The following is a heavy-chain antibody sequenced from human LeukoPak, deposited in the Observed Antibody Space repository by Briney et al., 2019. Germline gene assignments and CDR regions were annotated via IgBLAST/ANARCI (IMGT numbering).Heavy chain of an antibody. CDR2: ITFHGRDT. D-gene: IGHD1-26*01. Sequence: GGSLRLSCSVSGXTFSSSDVHWVRQAPGKALEYVSAITFHGRDTYYADSVKGSFTISRDNSKATLYLQMSNLRPGDTAIYYCVKVGIATYDLRGEEPLVTVSS. V-gene: IGHV3-64D*06. CDR1: GXTFSSSD. J-gene: IGHJ5*02. CDR3: VKVGIATYDL.